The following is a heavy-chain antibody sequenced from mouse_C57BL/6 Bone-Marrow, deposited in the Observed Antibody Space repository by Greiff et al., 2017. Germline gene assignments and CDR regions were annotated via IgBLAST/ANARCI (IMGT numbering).Heavy chain of an antibody. CDR2: IYPGGGSI. J-gene: IGHJ3*01. Sequence: QVKLQQSGAELVKPGASVKLSCKASGYTFTEYTIPWVKQRPGQGLEWIGWIYPGGGSIKYNENFKDKSTLTGDKSSSTVYMELSRLTSEDAAVYFCARHGYTAWFAYWGQGTLVTVSA. CDR1: GYTFTEYT. D-gene: IGHD2-14*01. CDR3: ARHGYTAWFAY. V-gene: IGHV1-62-2*01.